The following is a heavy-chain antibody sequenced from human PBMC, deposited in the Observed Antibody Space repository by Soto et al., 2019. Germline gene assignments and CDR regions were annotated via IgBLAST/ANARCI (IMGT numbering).Heavy chain of an antibody. CDR3: ARLDIVVVPAATTDPFDY. CDR1: GGTFSSYA. J-gene: IGHJ4*02. Sequence: SAKVSCEASGGTFSSYAISWVRQAPGQGLEWMGGIIPIFGTANYAQKFQGRVTITADESTSTAYMELSSLRSEDTAVYYCARLDIVVVPAATTDPFDYWGQGTLVTVSS. V-gene: IGHV1-69*13. D-gene: IGHD2-2*03. CDR2: IIPIFGTA.